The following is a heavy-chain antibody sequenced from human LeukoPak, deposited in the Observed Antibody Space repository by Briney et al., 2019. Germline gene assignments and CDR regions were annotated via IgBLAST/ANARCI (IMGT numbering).Heavy chain of an antibody. J-gene: IGHJ4*02. CDR2: VYPSAGTS. V-gene: IGHV1-46*03. Sequence: ASVKVSCKASGYIFTSYYMHWVRPAPGQGLEWLGVVYPSAGTSDPAQRFRARITLSDDTSTSTAYMELRSLKSENTAIYFCVREYHGGYFDFWGQGTLVTVCS. CDR1: GYIFTSYY. CDR3: VREYHGGYFDF. D-gene: IGHD3-16*01.